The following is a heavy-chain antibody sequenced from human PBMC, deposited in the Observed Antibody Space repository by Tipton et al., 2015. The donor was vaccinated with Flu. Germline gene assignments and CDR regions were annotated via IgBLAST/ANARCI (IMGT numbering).Heavy chain of an antibody. CDR2: IYYSGST. CDR3: ARRVAVAAHFDY. V-gene: IGHV4-39*01. CDR1: GGSISSSSYY. D-gene: IGHD6-19*01. J-gene: IGHJ4*02. Sequence: TLSLTCTVSGGSISSSSYYWGWIRQPPGKGLEWIGSIYYSGSTYYNPSLKSRVTISVDTSKNQFSLKLSPVTAADTAVYYCARRVAVAAHFDYWGQGTRVTVSS.